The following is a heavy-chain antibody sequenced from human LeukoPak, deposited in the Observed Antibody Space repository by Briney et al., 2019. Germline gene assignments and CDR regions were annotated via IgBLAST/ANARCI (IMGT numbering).Heavy chain of an antibody. CDR1: GFILSFLV. Sequence: GGPLRLSCSPSGFILSFLVMHCPRPAPDRGREEWGDISYDGSNKYYADSVKGRFTISRDNSKNTLYLQMNSLRAEDTAVYYCAKLRIAVAKVTGAFDYWGQGTLVTVSS. CDR3: AKLRIAVAKVTGAFDY. CDR2: ISYDGSNK. D-gene: IGHD6-19*01. V-gene: IGHV3-30*18. J-gene: IGHJ4*02.